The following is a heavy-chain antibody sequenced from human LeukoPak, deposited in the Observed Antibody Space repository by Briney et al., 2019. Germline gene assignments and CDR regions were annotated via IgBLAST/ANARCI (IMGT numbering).Heavy chain of an antibody. Sequence: GGSLRLSCAASGFTFRSYGFHWVRQAPGKGLEWVAVIWDDGRNKYYADSVKGRFTFSRDNSKNTVYLEMNSLRAEDTAVYYCTRAGQGSVLDYWGQGTLVTVSS. CDR2: IWDDGRNK. CDR1: GFTFRSYG. D-gene: IGHD2-15*01. J-gene: IGHJ4*02. CDR3: TRAGQGSVLDY. V-gene: IGHV3-33*01.